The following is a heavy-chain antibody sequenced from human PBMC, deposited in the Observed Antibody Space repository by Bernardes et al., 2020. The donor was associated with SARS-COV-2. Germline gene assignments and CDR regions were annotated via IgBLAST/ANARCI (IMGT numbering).Heavy chain of an antibody. CDR2: INPRDSST. Sequence: ASVKVSCKASGYTFTNYYMHWVRQAPGQGLEWMGVINPRDSSTSYAQNFQGRVTMTRDTSTSTVYMEMSSLKSEDTAVYYCARDLVRSFFLEFDYWGQGTLVPVSS. CDR3: ARDLVRSFFLEFDY. V-gene: IGHV1-46*01. D-gene: IGHD3-3*01. J-gene: IGHJ4*02. CDR1: GYTFTNYY.